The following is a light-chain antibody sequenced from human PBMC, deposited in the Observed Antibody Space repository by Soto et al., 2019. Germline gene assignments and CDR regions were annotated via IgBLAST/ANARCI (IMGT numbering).Light chain of an antibody. CDR1: QSVSSL. J-gene: IGKJ1*01. CDR3: QQYATSPRT. Sequence: IVRAQSPATLSVSPGERATLSCRASQSVSSLLAWYQQKPRQAPRLLIYGSYTRATGIPARFSGSGSGTDFTLTISRLEPEDFAVYYCQQYATSPRTFRHGT. CDR2: GSY. V-gene: IGKV3-15*01.